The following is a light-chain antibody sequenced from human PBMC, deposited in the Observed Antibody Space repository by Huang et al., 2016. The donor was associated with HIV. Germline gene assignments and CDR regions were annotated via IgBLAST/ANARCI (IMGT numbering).Light chain of an antibody. CDR3: HQYYSSPQT. Sequence: DIVVTQSPGSLALSLGERAAINCTSSQSVFHSSNNKNYLSWDQLKPGQSPQLLIYWAFTREFGVPDRFRGTGSGTDFTLTITSLQAEDVAVYYCHQYYSSPQTFGQGTKVEV. V-gene: IGKV4-1*01. CDR2: WAF. CDR1: QSVFHSSNNKNY. J-gene: IGKJ1*01.